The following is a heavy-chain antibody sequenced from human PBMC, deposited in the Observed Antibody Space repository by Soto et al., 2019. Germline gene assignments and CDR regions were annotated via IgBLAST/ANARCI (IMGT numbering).Heavy chain of an antibody. CDR1: GGSISSYY. D-gene: IGHD4-17*01. Sequence: SETLSLTCTVSGGSISSYYWSWIRQPPGKGLEWIGYIYYSGSTNYNPSLKSRVTISVDTSKNQFSRKLSSVTAADTAVYYCARPKYGDPDDAFDIWGQGTMVTVSS. V-gene: IGHV4-59*01. CDR2: IYYSGST. J-gene: IGHJ3*02. CDR3: ARPKYGDPDDAFDI.